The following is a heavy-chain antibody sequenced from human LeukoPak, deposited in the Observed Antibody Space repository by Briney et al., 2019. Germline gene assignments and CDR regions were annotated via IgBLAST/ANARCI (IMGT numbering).Heavy chain of an antibody. Sequence: PSETLSLTCTVSGGSISSSSYYWGWIRQPPGKGLEWIGSIYYSGSTNYNPSLKSRVTISVDTSKNQFSLKLSSVTAADTAVYYCARVGTGSGSYYRASTYNWNAKHPYYYYYGMDVWGQGTTVTVSS. J-gene: IGHJ6*02. CDR2: IYYSGST. CDR1: GGSISSSSYY. CDR3: ARVGTGSGSYYRASTYNWNAKHPYYYYYGMDV. V-gene: IGHV4-39*07. D-gene: IGHD3-10*01.